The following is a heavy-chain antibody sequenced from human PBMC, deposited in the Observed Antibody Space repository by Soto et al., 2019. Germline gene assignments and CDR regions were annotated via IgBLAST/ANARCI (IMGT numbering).Heavy chain of an antibody. V-gene: IGHV5-51*01. CDR1: GYSFTRYL. J-gene: IGHJ4*02. D-gene: IGHD3-22*01. Sequence: PGQSLNISCKGSGYSFTRYLIGCVRQMPGKGLEWMGIINPADSDTRYSPSFQGQVTISADKSISTAYLQWNSLKASDSAMYYCARHGLYYDTSGYPGYWGQGTLVT. CDR2: INPADSDT. CDR3: ARHGLYYDTSGYPGY.